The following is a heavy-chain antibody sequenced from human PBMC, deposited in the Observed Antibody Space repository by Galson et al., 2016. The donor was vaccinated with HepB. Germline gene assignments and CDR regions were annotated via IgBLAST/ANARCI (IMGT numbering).Heavy chain of an antibody. CDR1: GFTFSHYA. D-gene: IGHD2-15*01. V-gene: IGHV3-30*04. CDR2: LFNDGSEQ. J-gene: IGHJ2*01. Sequence: SLRLSCAASGFTFSHYAMHWVRQAPGKGLEVVAILFNDGSEQLYADSVQGRITLSRDNSEKMFYLEMNSLRPEDTAIYYCARDKGGQYFDLWGRGTLVSVSS. CDR3: ARDKGGQYFDL.